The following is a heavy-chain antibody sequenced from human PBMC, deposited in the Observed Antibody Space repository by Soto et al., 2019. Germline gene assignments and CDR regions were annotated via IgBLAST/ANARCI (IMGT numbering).Heavy chain of an antibody. D-gene: IGHD3-10*01. CDR3: ARDKMMVRGVSYGMDV. CDR1: GGTFSSYT. V-gene: IGHV1-69*08. CDR2: IIPILGIA. Sequence: QVQLVQSGAEVKKPGSSVKVSCKASGGTFSSYTISWVRQAPGQGLEWMGRIIPILGIANYAQKFQGRVTITADKTTSTDYMELSSLRSEDTAVYYCARDKMMVRGVSYGMDVWGQGTTVTVSS. J-gene: IGHJ6*02.